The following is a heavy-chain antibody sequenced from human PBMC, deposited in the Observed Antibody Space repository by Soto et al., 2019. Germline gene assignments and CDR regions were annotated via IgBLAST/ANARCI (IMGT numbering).Heavy chain of an antibody. Sequence: PSETLSLTCTVSGSSISSYAWSWIRQPPGKGLEWIGYIYYSGNTNYNPSLKSRVTISVDTSKNQFSLKLSSVTAADPAVYYCARSDYNTFPWVFDLWGKGKMVTVSS. CDR3: ARSDYNTFPWVFDL. CDR2: IYYSGNT. V-gene: IGHV4-59*01. J-gene: IGHJ3*01. CDR1: GSSISSYA. D-gene: IGHD4-4*01.